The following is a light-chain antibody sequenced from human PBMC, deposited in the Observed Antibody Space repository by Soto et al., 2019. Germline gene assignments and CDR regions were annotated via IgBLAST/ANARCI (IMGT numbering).Light chain of an antibody. Sequence: EIVLTQSPATLTLSRGTRATLSCRASQSVSSYLAWYQKKAGHAPSIVIYDASNRATGIPARFSGIVSGTYFILTVSRLDAEDCAVYYGQHRSNCRITFCPLTRGEIK. V-gene: IGKV3-11*01. CDR1: QSVSSY. J-gene: IGKJ5*01. CDR2: DAS. CDR3: QHRSNCRIT.